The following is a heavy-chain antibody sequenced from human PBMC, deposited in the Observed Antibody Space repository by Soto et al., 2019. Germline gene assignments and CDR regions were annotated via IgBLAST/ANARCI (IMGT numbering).Heavy chain of an antibody. CDR2: ISADNGNT. CDR3: ARCIQQDYYYGMDV. J-gene: IGHJ6*02. Sequence: QAQLVQSGAEVKKPGASVKVSCKASGYTFYSHSISWVRQAPGQGLGWMGRISADNGNTKYAQKFRGRVTMTTDTSTSIVYRELRNLRSDDTAVYYCARCIQQDYYYGMDVWGQGTTVTVSS. D-gene: IGHD5-18*01. CDR1: GYTFYSHS. V-gene: IGHV1-18*01.